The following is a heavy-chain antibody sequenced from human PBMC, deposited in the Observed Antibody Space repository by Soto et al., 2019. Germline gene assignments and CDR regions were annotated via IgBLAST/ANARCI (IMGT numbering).Heavy chain of an antibody. CDR2: IYPGDSDT. CDR1: WYSFTRYW. Sequence: GGSLKISCKGSWYSFTRYWIGWVRQMPGKGLEWMGIIYPGDSDTRYSPSFQGQVTISADKSISTAYLQWSSLKASDTAMYYCARRLERGSYQPCAFDIWGQGTMVTVSS. V-gene: IGHV5-51*01. J-gene: IGHJ3*02. D-gene: IGHD1-26*01. CDR3: ARRLERGSYQPCAFDI.